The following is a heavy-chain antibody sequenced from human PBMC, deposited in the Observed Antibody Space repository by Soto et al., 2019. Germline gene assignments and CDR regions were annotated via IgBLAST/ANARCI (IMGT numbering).Heavy chain of an antibody. CDR1: GYTFTSYS. CDR3: ARYNYYDSSGYGY. D-gene: IGHD3-22*01. V-gene: IGHV1-3*01. J-gene: IGHJ4*02. Sequence: GASVKVSCKASGYTFTSYSMHWVRQAPGQRLEWMGWTNAGNGNTKYSQKFQGRVTITRDTSASTAYMELSSLRSEDTAVYYCARYNYYDSSGYGYWGQGTLVTVSS. CDR2: TNAGNGNT.